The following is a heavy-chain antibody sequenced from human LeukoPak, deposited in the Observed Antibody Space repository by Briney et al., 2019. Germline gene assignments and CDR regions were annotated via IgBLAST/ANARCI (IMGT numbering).Heavy chain of an antibody. Sequence: GRSLRLSCAASGFTFSSYGMHWVRQAPGKGLEWVAVISYDGGNKYYADSVKGRFTISRDNSKNTLYLQMNSLRAEDTAVYYCAFSVVVTSFDYWGQGTLVTVSS. CDR1: GFTFSSYG. D-gene: IGHD3-22*01. CDR2: ISYDGGNK. J-gene: IGHJ4*02. V-gene: IGHV3-30*03. CDR3: AFSVVVTSFDY.